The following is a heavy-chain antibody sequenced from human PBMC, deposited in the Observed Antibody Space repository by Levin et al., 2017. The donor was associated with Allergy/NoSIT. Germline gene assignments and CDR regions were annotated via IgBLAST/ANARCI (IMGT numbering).Heavy chain of an antibody. D-gene: IGHD3-10*01. J-gene: IGHJ4*02. CDR2: IYTSGST. CDR1: GGSISSGSYY. V-gene: IGHV4-61*02. CDR3: ARDGGYGSGSLYFDY. Sequence: PSETLSLTCTVSGGSISSGSYYWSWIRQPAGKGLEWIGRIYTSGSTNYNPSLKSRVTISVDTSKNQFSLKLSSVTAADTAVYYCARDGGYGSGSLYFDYWGQGTLVTVSS.